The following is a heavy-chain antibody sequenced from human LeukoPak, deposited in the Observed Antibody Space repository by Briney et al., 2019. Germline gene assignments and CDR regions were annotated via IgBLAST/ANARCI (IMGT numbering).Heavy chain of an antibody. Sequence: KTSETPSLTCNVSGASISGHYLTWIRQPPGKGLEWIGYISYIGSTNYNPSLKSRVTISVDTSKNQFSLKLSSVTAADTAVYYCARGGAARGYYYYYMDVWGKGTTVTVSS. CDR3: ARGGAARGYYYYYMDV. J-gene: IGHJ6*03. V-gene: IGHV4-59*11. CDR1: GASISGHY. CDR2: ISYIGST. D-gene: IGHD6-6*01.